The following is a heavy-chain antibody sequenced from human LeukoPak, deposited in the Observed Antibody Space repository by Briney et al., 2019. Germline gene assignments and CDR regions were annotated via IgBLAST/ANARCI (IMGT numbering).Heavy chain of an antibody. CDR2: VSYDGSNR. CDR1: GFRFSNYE. Sequence: GGSLRLSCAASGFRFSNYEMNWVRQAPGKGLEWVAVVSYDGSNRYYADSVNGRFAISRDNSKNTLYLQMNSLRAEDTAVYYCANIPEEVVAATGTGHFDYWGQGTLVTVSS. D-gene: IGHD2-15*01. CDR3: ANIPEEVVAATGTGHFDY. V-gene: IGHV3-30*18. J-gene: IGHJ4*02.